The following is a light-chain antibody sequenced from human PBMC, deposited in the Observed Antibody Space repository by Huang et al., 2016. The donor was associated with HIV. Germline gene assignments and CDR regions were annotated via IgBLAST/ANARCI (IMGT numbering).Light chain of an antibody. J-gene: IGKJ2*01. V-gene: IGKV3-15*01. CDR2: GAS. CDR3: QQYNNWPPRYT. Sequence: EIVMTQSPATLFVSPGERATLSCRASQSVSSNLAWDQQKPGQAPRLLIYGASTRATGIPARFSGSGSGTEFTLTISSLQSEDFAVYYCQQYNNWPPRYTFGQGTKLEIK. CDR1: QSVSSN.